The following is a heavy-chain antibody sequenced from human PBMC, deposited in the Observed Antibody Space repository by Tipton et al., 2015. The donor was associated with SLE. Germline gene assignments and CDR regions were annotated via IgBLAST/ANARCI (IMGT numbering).Heavy chain of an antibody. V-gene: IGHV4-39*07. J-gene: IGHJ6*03. CDR2: IYYSGST. CDR3: ARDWCSSTSCYGYYYMDV. Sequence: TLSLTCSVFGGSISSSSYYWGWIRQPPGKGLEWIGSIYYSGSTYYNPSLKSRVTISVDTSKNQFSLKLSSVTAADTAVYYCARDWCSSTSCYGYYYMDVWGKGTTVTVSS. CDR1: GGSISSSSYY. D-gene: IGHD2-2*01.